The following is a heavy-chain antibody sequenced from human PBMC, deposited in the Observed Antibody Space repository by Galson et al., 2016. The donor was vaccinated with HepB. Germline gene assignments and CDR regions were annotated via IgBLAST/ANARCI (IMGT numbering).Heavy chain of an antibody. V-gene: IGHV1-46*01. Sequence: SVKVSCKASGYTFTSYYINWVRQAPGQGLEWIGRIMPNDGTTIYAQNFQGRVTVTGDTSTSTVYMELNSLISEDTAVYYCARDGHKWDFDYWGQGSLVTVSS. CDR2: IMPNDGTT. J-gene: IGHJ4*02. CDR3: ARDGHKWDFDY. D-gene: IGHD1-26*01. CDR1: GYTFTSYY.